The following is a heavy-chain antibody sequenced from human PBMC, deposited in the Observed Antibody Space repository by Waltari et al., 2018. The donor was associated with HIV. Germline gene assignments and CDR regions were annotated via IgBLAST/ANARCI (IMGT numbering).Heavy chain of an antibody. J-gene: IGHJ4*02. CDR2: INPSGST. D-gene: IGHD6-19*01. V-gene: IGHV1-46*01. CDR1: GYTFTRYY. Sequence: QAHLVQSGADVKKPGASVTVSCKASGYTFTRYYMHWVRQAPGQGLEWMGMINPSGSTSYAQKFQGRVTMTRDTSTSTVYMELSSLRSEDTAVYYCARDRIMAVAGAIFDYWGQGTLVTVSS. CDR3: ARDRIMAVAGAIFDY.